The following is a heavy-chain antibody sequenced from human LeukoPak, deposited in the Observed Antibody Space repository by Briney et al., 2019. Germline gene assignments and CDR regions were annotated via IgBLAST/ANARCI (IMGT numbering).Heavy chain of an antibody. CDR3: ATSPLGYCSGGSCYDRNY. Sequence: GGSLRLSCAASGFTFSSYEMDWVRQAPGKGLEWASYISSSGSTIYYADSVKGRFTISRDNAKNSLYLQMNSLRAEDTAVYYCATSPLGYCSGGSCYDRNYWGQGTLVTVSS. CDR1: GFTFSSYE. J-gene: IGHJ4*02. V-gene: IGHV3-48*03. D-gene: IGHD2-15*01. CDR2: ISSSGSTI.